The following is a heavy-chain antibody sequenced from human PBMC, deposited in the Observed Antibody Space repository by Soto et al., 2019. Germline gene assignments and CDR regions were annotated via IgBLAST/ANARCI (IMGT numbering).Heavy chain of an antibody. J-gene: IGHJ6*02. Sequence: GGSLRLSCAVSGFTVSNNYMSWVRQAPGKGLEGVSVIYSGGDTAYGDSVKGRFTISRDNAKNTLYLQMNSLRAEDTAVYDCARDEMGYYDMLAGYFYYYGMDVWGQGTTVTVSS. CDR3: ARDEMGYYDMLAGYFYYYGMDV. CDR2: IYSGGDT. V-gene: IGHV3-53*05. CDR1: GFTVSNNY. D-gene: IGHD3-9*01.